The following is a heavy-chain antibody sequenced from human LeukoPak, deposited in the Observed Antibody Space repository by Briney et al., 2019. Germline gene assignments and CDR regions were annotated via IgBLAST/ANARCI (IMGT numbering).Heavy chain of an antibody. J-gene: IGHJ4*02. D-gene: IGHD4-17*01. CDR1: GFTFSDYY. CDR2: ISSGGSTI. Sequence: PGRSLCLSCAASGFTFSDYYMTCIRQAPGTGLGWVSYISSGGSTIYYADSVKGRFTLSRDNAQNSLYLQMNSLGAGDTAVYYCARLTTVTRTNDYWGQGTLVTVSS. CDR3: ARLTTVTRTNDY. V-gene: IGHV3-11*01.